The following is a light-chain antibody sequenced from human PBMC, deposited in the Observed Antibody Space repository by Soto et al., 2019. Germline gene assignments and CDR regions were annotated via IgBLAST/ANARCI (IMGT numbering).Light chain of an antibody. J-gene: IGKJ1*01. CDR2: KVS. V-gene: IGKV2-30*02. Sequence: DVVMTQSPLSLPVTLGQPASISCRSSQSLPHSDGNTYLSWFQQRPGQSPRRLIYKVSNRDSGVPDRFSGSGSGTDFTLKISRVEAEDVAVYYCLQGTHWPWTFGRGTKVDIK. CDR1: QSLPHSDGNTY. CDR3: LQGTHWPWT.